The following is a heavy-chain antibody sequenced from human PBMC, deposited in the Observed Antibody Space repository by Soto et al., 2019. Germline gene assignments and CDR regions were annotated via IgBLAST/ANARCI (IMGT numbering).Heavy chain of an antibody. Sequence: QVQLQESGPGLVKPSQTLSLTCTVSGGSISSGGYYWNWIRQHPGKGLEWIGYIYYIGSTYYNPSRSSRVTISLDTSKNQFPLKLSSVTAAVTAVYYCARSVFPWGQGTLVTVSS. CDR2: IYYIGST. CDR1: GGSISSGGYY. CDR3: ARSVFP. J-gene: IGHJ5*02. V-gene: IGHV4-31*03.